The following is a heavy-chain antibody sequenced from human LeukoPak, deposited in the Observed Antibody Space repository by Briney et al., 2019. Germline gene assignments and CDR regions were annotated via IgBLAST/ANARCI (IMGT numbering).Heavy chain of an antibody. V-gene: IGHV4-39*01. D-gene: IGHD1-26*01. Sequence: KPGGSLRLSCAASGFTFTSYAMSWVRQPPGKGLEWIGSIYYSGSTYYNPSLKSRVTISVDTSKNQFSLKLSSVTAADTAVYYCARRGIVGAEIDYWGQGTLVTVSS. CDR3: ARRGIVGAEIDY. CDR2: IYYSGST. CDR1: GFTFTSYA. J-gene: IGHJ4*02.